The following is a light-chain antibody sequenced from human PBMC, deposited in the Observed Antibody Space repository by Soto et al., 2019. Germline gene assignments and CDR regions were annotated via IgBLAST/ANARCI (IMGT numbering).Light chain of an antibody. CDR1: QSISRW. Sequence: DIQMTHSPATLASSVWDGVTMTCRASQSISRWLTWYQQKPGKAPKLLIYEASSLESGVPSRFRGSGSGTDFTFTISRLQPEDIATYYCQQYENLPTFGQGTRLENK. CDR2: EAS. J-gene: IGKJ5*01. V-gene: IGKV1-5*01. CDR3: QQYENLPT.